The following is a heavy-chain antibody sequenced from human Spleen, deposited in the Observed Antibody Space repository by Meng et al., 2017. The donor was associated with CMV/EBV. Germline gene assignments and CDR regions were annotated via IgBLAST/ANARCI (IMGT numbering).Heavy chain of an antibody. CDR1: GGSFSGYY. CDR2: INHSGST. D-gene: IGHD4-17*01. J-gene: IGHJ5*02. CDR3: ARRYGASAYNWFDP. V-gene: IGHV4-34*01. Sequence: VQVRQWGAGLLKPSETLFLPCAVYGGSFSGYYGRWIRQPPGKGLEWIGEINHSGSTNYNPSLKSRVTISVDTSKNQFSLKLSSVTAADTAVYYCARRYGASAYNWFDPWGQGTLVTVSS.